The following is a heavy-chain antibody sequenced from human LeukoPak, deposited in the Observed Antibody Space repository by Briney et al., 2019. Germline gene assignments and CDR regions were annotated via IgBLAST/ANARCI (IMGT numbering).Heavy chain of an antibody. CDR3: AKRGDYVDY. D-gene: IGHD4-17*01. J-gene: IGHJ4*02. CDR1: GFTFSSYG. V-gene: IGHV3-30*18. CDR2: ISYDGSNK. Sequence: GRSLRLSCAASGFTFSSYGMHWVRQAPGKGLEWVAVISYDGSNKYYADSVKGRFTISRDNSKNTLYLQMNSLRAEDTAVYYCAKRGDYVDYWGQGTLVTVSS.